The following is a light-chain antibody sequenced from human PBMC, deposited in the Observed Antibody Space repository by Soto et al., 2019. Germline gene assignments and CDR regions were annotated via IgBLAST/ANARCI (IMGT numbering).Light chain of an antibody. Sequence: DIQMIQSPSSLSASVGDRVTITCRASQSISGYLNWYEQRPGKAPKLLIYDAVNLQSGVPSRFSGSGSGTDFTLTISSLQPEECATYYFQQTYSTLPTFGQGTKVEIK. V-gene: IGKV1-39*01. CDR3: QQTYSTLPT. CDR1: QSISGY. J-gene: IGKJ1*01. CDR2: DAV.